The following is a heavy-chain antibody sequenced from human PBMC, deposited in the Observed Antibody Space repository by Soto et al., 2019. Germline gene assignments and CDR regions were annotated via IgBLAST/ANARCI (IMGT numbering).Heavy chain of an antibody. J-gene: IGHJ4*02. Sequence: SETLSLTCTVAAGDRSSTASYWPWLRQTPGKTLEWIGYISTSGTNYKPSLKSRVTISTDTSKNQFSLKLTSVPVADTAVYCCARGGALRYHFNYRGQGAPVTISS. V-gene: IGHV4-61*08. CDR3: ARGGALRYHFNY. D-gene: IGHD1-26*01. CDR2: ISTSGT. CDR1: AGDRSSTASY.